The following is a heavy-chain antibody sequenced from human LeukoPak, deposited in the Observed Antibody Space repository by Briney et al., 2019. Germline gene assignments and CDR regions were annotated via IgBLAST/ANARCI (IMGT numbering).Heavy chain of an antibody. D-gene: IGHD2-21*02. CDR2: IYYSGST. CDR3: ARQLAYCGGDCYPEYFQH. Sequence: SETLSLTCTVSGASISSDSYYWGWIRQPPGKGLEWIGSIYYSGSTYYNPSLKSPVTISVDTSKNQFSVKLSSVTAADTAVYYCARQLAYCGGDCYPEYFQHWGQGTLVTVPS. J-gene: IGHJ1*01. CDR1: GASISSDSYY. V-gene: IGHV4-39*01.